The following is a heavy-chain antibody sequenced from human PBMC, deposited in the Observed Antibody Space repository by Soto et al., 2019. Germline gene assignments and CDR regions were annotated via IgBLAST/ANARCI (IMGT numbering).Heavy chain of an antibody. CDR1: GFTFSDYA. CDR3: AKVMVRGVTLTAIDY. Sequence: GGSLRLSCAASGFTFSDYAMSWVRQAPGKGLEWVSATSGSGSSTYYADSVKGRFTISRDNSENTLYLQMNSLRAEDTAVYYCAKVMVRGVTLTAIDYWGQGTLVTVSS. D-gene: IGHD3-10*01. J-gene: IGHJ4*02. V-gene: IGHV3-23*01. CDR2: TSGSGSST.